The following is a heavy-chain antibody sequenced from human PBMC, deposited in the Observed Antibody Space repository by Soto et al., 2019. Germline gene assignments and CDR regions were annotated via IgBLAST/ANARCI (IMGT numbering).Heavy chain of an antibody. D-gene: IGHD3-10*01. CDR2: ISYDGSNK. CDR1: GFTFSSYA. CDR3: LWFGESPGFDY. J-gene: IGHJ4*02. Sequence: GGSLRLSCAASGFTFSSYAMHWVRQAPGKGLEWVAVISYDGSNKYYADSVKGRFTISRDNSKNTLYLQMNSLRAEDTAVYYCLWFGESPGFDYWGQGTLVTVSS. V-gene: IGHV3-30-3*01.